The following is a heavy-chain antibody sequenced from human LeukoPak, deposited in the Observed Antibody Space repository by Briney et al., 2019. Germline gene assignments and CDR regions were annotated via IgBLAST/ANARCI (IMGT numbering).Heavy chain of an antibody. V-gene: IGHV1-69*13. CDR2: IIPIFGTA. CDR3: ARGLVYPTPFQKWDWFDP. CDR1: GGTFSSYA. J-gene: IGHJ5*02. Sequence: SVKVSCKASGGTFSSYAISWVRQAPGQGLEWMGGIIPIFGTANYAQKFQGRVTITADESTSTAYMELSSLRSEDTAVYYCARGLVYPTPFQKWDWFDPWGQGTLVTVSS. D-gene: IGHD1-14*01.